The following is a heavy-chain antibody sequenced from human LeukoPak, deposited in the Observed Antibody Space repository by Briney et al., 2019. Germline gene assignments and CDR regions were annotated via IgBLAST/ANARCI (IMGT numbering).Heavy chain of an antibody. V-gene: IGHV1-18*01. J-gene: IGHJ6*02. Sequence: GASVKVSCKASGYTFTSYGISWVRQAPGQGLEWMGWIGAYNGNTNYAQKLQGRVTMTTDTSTSTAYMELRSLRSDDTAVYYCARGAGYCSSTSCYVFSVDYYYYGMDVWGQGTTVTVSS. CDR2: IGAYNGNT. CDR3: ARGAGYCSSTSCYVFSVDYYYYGMDV. D-gene: IGHD2-2*01. CDR1: GYTFTSYG.